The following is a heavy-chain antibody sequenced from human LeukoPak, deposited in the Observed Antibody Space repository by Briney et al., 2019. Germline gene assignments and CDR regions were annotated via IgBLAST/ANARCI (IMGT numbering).Heavy chain of an antibody. Sequence: PSETLSLTCAVYGGSFSGYYWSWIRQPPGKGLEWIGEINHSGSTNYNPSLKSRVTISVDASKNQFSLKLSSVTAADTAVYYCARIGQGALDYWGQGTLVTVSS. CDR2: INHSGST. CDR3: ARIGQGALDY. V-gene: IGHV4-34*01. CDR1: GGSFSGYY. J-gene: IGHJ4*02.